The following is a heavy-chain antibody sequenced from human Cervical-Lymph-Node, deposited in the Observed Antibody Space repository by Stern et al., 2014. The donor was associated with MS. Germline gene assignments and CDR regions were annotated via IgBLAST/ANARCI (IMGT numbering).Heavy chain of an antibody. V-gene: IGHV4-39*01. J-gene: IGHJ4*02. CDR3: AKHACTGAACPFDL. CDR1: GDSISSYTHY. D-gene: IGHD2-8*02. CDR2: VYYSGAT. Sequence: QLQLQESGPGLVKPSETLSLTCAVSGDSISSYTHYWAWIRQPPGKGLEWIGSVYYSGATSYTPPLKSPVTISVDPPKNPFPLGLTSVTAADTAVYYCAKHACTGAACPFDLWGQGTLVTVSS.